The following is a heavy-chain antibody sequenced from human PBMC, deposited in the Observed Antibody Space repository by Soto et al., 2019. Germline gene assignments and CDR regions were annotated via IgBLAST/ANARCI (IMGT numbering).Heavy chain of an antibody. CDR3: ARQNKGDYGY. Sequence: EVQLVQSGGGLVQPGGSLRLSCVASGFTFSDYWMSWVRQAPGKGLEWVANIKQDGGETYYLDAMKGRFTISRDNGKNSLYLQMTYLGVEDTAVYYGARQNKGDYGYLGQGTVVTVS. J-gene: IGHJ1*01. V-gene: IGHV3-7*04. D-gene: IGHD4-17*01. CDR1: GFTFSDYW. CDR2: IKQDGGET.